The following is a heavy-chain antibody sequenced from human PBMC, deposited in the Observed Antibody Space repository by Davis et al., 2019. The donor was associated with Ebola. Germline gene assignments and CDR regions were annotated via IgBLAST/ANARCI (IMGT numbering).Heavy chain of an antibody. J-gene: IGHJ4*02. Sequence: SVKVSCKASGGTFSSYTISWVRQAPGQGLEWMGRFIPILGIANYAQKFQGRVTITADKSTSTAYMELSSLRSEDTAVYYCARGPSDDYSNYWGQGTLVTVSS. CDR2: FIPILGIA. D-gene: IGHD4-11*01. V-gene: IGHV1-69*02. CDR3: ARGPSDDYSNY. CDR1: GGTFSSYT.